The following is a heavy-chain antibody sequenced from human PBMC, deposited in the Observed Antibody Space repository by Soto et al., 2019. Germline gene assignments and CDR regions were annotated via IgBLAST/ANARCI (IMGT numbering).Heavy chain of an antibody. CDR2: FRTSGDGGTT. J-gene: IGHJ4*02. V-gene: IGHV3-23*01. CDR1: GFTFSSYS. CDR3: AKSDYGDYFDY. Sequence: GGSLRLSCASSGFTFSSYSMSWVRQAPGKGLEWVSGFRTSGDGGTTYYADSVKGRFTISRDNSKNMLFLQMNSLRAEDTAVYYCAKSDYGDYFDYWGQGTLVTVSS. D-gene: IGHD4-17*01.